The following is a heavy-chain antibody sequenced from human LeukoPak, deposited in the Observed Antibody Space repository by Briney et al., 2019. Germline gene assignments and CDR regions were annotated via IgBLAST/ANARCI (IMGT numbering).Heavy chain of an antibody. J-gene: IGHJ6*03. D-gene: IGHD2-15*01. Sequence: ASETLSLTCTVSGGSISSYYWNWIRQPPGKGLEWIGYIYYSGSTNYNPSLKSRVTISVDTSKKQFSLKLSSVTAADTAVYYCATQACRAGMDVWGKGTTVTVS. CDR2: IYYSGST. V-gene: IGHV4-59*01. CDR1: GGSISSYY. CDR3: ATQACRAGMDV.